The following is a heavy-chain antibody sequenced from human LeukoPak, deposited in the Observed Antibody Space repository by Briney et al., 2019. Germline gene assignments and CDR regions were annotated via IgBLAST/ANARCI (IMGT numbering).Heavy chain of an antibody. Sequence: GGSLRLSCAASGFTFSSYSMNWVRQAPGKGLEWVSSISSSISYIYYADSVKGRFTLSRDNAKNSLYLQMHSLRAEDTAVYYCARGFGHYVLDEWGEGTLVTVSS. CDR1: GFTFSSYS. CDR3: ARGFGHYVLDE. CDR2: ISSSISYI. J-gene: IGHJ4*02. V-gene: IGHV3-21*01. D-gene: IGHD3-16*01.